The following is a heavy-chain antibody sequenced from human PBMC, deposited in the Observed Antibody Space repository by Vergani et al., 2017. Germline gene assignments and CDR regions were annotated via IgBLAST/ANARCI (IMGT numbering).Heavy chain of an antibody. D-gene: IGHD4-17*01. J-gene: IGHJ4*02. CDR3: ARAPDYVVVFDY. CDR1: GFTISSNY. V-gene: IGHV3-66*01. CDR2: IYSGGST. Sequence: EVQLVESGGGLVQPGGSLRLSCAASGFTISSNYMSWVRKAPGKGLEWVSVIYSGGSTYYADSVKGRVTISRDNAKNSLYLQMNSLRAEDTAVYYCARAPDYVVVFDYWGQGTLVTVSS.